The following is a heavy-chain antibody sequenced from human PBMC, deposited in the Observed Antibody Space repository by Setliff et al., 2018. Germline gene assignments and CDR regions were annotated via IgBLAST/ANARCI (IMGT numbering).Heavy chain of an antibody. CDR3: ARVTKPAAISYYYYMDV. Sequence: RLSCAASGFTFSSYSMNWVRQAPGKGLEWVSYISSSSSTIYYADSVKGRFTISRDNAKNSLYLQMNSLRAEDTAVYYCARVTKPAAISYYYYMDVWGKGTTVTSP. V-gene: IGHV3-48*01. J-gene: IGHJ6*03. D-gene: IGHD2-2*01. CDR1: GFTFSSYS. CDR2: ISSSSSTI.